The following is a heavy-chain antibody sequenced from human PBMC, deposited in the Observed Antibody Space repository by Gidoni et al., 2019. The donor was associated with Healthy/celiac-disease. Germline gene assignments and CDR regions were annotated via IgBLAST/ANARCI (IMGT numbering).Heavy chain of an antibody. CDR3: TRHGPSGSYRWS. Sequence: EVQLVESAGGLFQPGGSLNLSSAASGLTFSGSAMHWVRQASGKGLEWVGRIRSKANSDATAYAASVKGRFTISRDDSKNTAYLQMNSLKTEDTAVYYCTRHGPSGSYRWSWGQGTLVTVSS. CDR1: GLTFSGSA. J-gene: IGHJ5*02. CDR2: IRSKANSDAT. V-gene: IGHV3-73*01. D-gene: IGHD1-26*01.